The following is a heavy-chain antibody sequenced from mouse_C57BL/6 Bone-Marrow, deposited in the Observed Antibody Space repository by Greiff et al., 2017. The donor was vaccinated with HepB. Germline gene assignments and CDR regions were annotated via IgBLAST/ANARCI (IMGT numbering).Heavy chain of an antibody. V-gene: IGHV3-6*01. CDR2: ISYDGSN. J-gene: IGHJ4*01. CDR3: AREDKDAMDY. CDR1: GYSITSGYY. Sequence: EVKLMESGPGLVKPSQSLSLTCSVTGYSITSGYYWNWIRQFPGNKLEWMGYISYDGSNNYNPSLKNRISITRDTSKNQFFLKLNSVTTEDTATYYCAREDKDAMDYWGQGTSVTVSS.